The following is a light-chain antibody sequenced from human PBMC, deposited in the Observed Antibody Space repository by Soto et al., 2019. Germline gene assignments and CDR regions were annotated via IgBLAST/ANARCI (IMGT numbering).Light chain of an antibody. CDR1: SGHSSYA. V-gene: IGLV4-69*01. J-gene: IGLJ2*01. Sequence: QSVLTQSPSASASLGASVKLTCTLSSGHSSYAIAWHQQQPEKGPRYLMKLSSDGSHSKGDGIPDRFSGSSSGAERYLTISSLQSDDEADYYCQTWDTGARVVFGGGTKLAVL. CDR3: QTWDTGARVV. CDR2: LSSDGSH.